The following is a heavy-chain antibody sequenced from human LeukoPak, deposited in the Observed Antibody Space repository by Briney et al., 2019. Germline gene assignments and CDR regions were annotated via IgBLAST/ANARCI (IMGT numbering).Heavy chain of an antibody. CDR1: GFTFTTYW. V-gene: IGHV3-23*01. D-gene: IGHD6-25*01. CDR2: INDSGGNT. J-gene: IGHJ4*02. Sequence: PGGSLRLSCAASGFTFTTYWMHWVRQAPGKGLEWVSEINDSGGNTYYARSVKGRFTISRDNSKNTVYLQMNSLRAEDTAVYYCAKERRDGYPDLDYWGQGTLVTVSS. CDR3: AKERRDGYPDLDY.